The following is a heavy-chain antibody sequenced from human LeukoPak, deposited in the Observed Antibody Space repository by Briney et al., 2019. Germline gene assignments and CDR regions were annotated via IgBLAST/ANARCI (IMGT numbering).Heavy chain of an antibody. CDR1: GGSFSGYY. J-gene: IGHJ4*02. Sequence: PSETLSLTCAVYGGSFSGYYWSWLRQPPGKGLEWIGEINHSGSTNYNPSLKSRVTISVDTSKNQFSLKLSSVTAADTAVYYCARSNLGGYFDNWGQRTLVTVSS. CDR2: INHSGST. D-gene: IGHD3-22*01. V-gene: IGHV4-34*01. CDR3: ARSNLGGYFDN.